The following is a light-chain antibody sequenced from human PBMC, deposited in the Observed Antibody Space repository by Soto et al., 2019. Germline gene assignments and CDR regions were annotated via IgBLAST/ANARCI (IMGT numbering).Light chain of an antibody. CDR2: DAS. Sequence: DIQMTQSPSSLSASLGDRVTITCRASQTISTYLNWYQQRPGKAPKLLIYDASRLQNAVPSRFSGSGSGTDFTPTITSLQPEDFATYYCQHSYPTPRTFGGGTRVESK. CDR1: QTISTY. V-gene: IGKV1-39*01. J-gene: IGKJ4*01. CDR3: QHSYPTPRT.